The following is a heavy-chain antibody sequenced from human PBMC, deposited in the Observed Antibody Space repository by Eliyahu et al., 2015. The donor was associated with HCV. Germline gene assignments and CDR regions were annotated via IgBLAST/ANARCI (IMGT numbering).Heavy chain of an antibody. CDR2: IYYSGST. V-gene: IGHV4-59*01. CDR3: ARVERNGSTSAGWFDP. Sequence: QVQLQESGPGLVKPSETLSLTCTVSGGSISSYYWSWIRQPPGKGLEWIGYIYYSGSTNYNPSLKSRVTISVDTSKNQFSLKLSSVTAADTAVYYCARVERNGSTSAGWFDPWGQGTLVTVSS. J-gene: IGHJ5*02. D-gene: IGHD2-2*01. CDR1: GGSISSYY.